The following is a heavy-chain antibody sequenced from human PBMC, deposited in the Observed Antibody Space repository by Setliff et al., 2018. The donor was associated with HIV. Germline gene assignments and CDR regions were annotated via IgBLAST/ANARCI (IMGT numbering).Heavy chain of an antibody. CDR1: GYTFTTCG. D-gene: IGHD3-10*01. Sequence: ASVKVSCKASGYTFTTCGVNWVRQAPGQGLEWMGWINSYNGNTKFAQKFQGRVTMTTDTSTTTAFMELRSLKADDTGIYYCSRSGVPPYYYYGMDVWGQGTTVTVSS. J-gene: IGHJ6*02. CDR3: SRSGVPPYYYYGMDV. CDR2: INSYNGNT. V-gene: IGHV1-18*04.